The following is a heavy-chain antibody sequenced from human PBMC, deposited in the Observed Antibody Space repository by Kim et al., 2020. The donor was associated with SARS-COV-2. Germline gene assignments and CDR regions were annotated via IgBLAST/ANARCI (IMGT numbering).Heavy chain of an antibody. CDR3: ARPASRTIYGVVGEFDP. CDR2: IYYSGST. Sequence: SETLSLTCTVSGGSISSHYWSWIRQPPGKGLEWIGYIYYSGSTNYNPSLKSRVTISVDTSKNQFSLKLSSVTAADTAVYYCARPASRTIYGVVGEFDPWGQGTLVTVSS. CDR1: GGSISSHY. J-gene: IGHJ5*02. V-gene: IGHV4-59*08. D-gene: IGHD3-3*01.